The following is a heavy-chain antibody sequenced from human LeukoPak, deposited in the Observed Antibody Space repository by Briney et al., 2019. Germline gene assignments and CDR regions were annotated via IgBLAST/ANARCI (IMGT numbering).Heavy chain of an antibody. J-gene: IGHJ4*02. CDR1: GFTVSSNY. V-gene: IGHV3-66*01. D-gene: IGHD6-13*01. CDR2: INSGGGP. Sequence: GGSLRLSCAASGFTVSSNYMSWVRQAPGKGLEWVSVINSGGGPYYADSVKGRFTISRDNSKNTLYLQMNSLRAEDTALYYCARVFTAAGFDYWGQGSLVTVSS. CDR3: ARVFTAAGFDY.